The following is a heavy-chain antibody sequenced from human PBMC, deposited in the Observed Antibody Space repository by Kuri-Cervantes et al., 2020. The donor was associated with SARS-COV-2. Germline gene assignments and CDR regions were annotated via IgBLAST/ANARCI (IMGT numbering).Heavy chain of an antibody. J-gene: IGHJ5*02. V-gene: IGHV4-59*08. CDR1: GCSISSYY. CDR2: IYYIGST. Sequence: SETLSLTFTVSGCSISSYYWSWIRQPPGKGLEWCGYIYYIGSTNYNPSLKSRVTISVDTSKNQFSLKLSSVTAADTAVYYCARVNYYGAGSYYNAGFDPWGQGTLVTVSS. D-gene: IGHD3-10*01. CDR3: ARVNYYGAGSYYNAGFDP.